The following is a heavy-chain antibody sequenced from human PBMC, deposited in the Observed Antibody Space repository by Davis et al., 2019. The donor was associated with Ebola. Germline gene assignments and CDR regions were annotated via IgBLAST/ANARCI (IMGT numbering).Heavy chain of an antibody. Sequence: ASVKVSCKASCYTFTSYGISRLRQAPGQGLEWMGWISAYKGNTNYAQKLQGRVTMTTDTSTSTVYMELRSLRSDDTAVYYCARVDYDFWSGYYTGNWFDPWGQGTLVTVSS. D-gene: IGHD3-3*01. J-gene: IGHJ5*02. CDR3: ARVDYDFWSGYYTGNWFDP. CDR2: ISAYKGNT. V-gene: IGHV1-18*01. CDR1: CYTFTSYG.